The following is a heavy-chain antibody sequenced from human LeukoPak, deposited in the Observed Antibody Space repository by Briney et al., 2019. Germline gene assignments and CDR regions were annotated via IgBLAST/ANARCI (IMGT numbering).Heavy chain of an antibody. V-gene: IGHV1-18*01. J-gene: IGHJ4*02. Sequence: ASVKVSCKASGYTFTHYGITWVRQAPGQGLAWMGWINTYNGDTKCAQKLQGRVTMTTDTSTSTAFMELRSLRSDDSAVYYCARGIRSPLFDYWGLGTLATVSP. CDR2: INTYNGDT. CDR3: ARGIRSPLFDY. CDR1: GYTFTHYG. D-gene: IGHD3-16*01.